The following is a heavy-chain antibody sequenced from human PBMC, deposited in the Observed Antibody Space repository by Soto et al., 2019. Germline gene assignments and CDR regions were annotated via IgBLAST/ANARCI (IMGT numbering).Heavy chain of an antibody. J-gene: IGHJ6*02. Sequence: GGSLRLSCAASGFTFSSYGMHWVRQAPGKGLEWVAAISYDGSNTYYADSVKGRFTISRDNSKNTLDLQMNSLRAEDTGVYDCAKAAVMVRKVIRNDGFEKYYDGMDVWGQGTTVTVSS. V-gene: IGHV3-30*18. D-gene: IGHD3-10*01. CDR1: GFTFSSYG. CDR2: ISYDGSNT. CDR3: AKAAVMVRKVIRNDGFEKYYDGMDV.